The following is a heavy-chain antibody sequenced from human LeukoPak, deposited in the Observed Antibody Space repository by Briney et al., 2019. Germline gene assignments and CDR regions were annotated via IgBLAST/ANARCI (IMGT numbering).Heavy chain of an antibody. CDR3: AKGYNYGSDY. D-gene: IGHD5-18*01. CDR2: IRYDGTNK. V-gene: IGHV3-30*02. CDR1: GFTFDDYA. Sequence: GGSLRLSCAASGFTFDDYAMHWVRQAPGKGLEWVAFIRYDGTNKDYADSVKGRFTISRDNSKNTLDLQMNSLRAEDTAVYYCAKGYNYGSDYWGQGTLVTVSS. J-gene: IGHJ4*02.